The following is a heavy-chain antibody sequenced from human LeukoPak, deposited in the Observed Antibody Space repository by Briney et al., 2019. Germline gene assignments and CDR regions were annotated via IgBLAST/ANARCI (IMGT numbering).Heavy chain of an antibody. J-gene: IGHJ4*02. V-gene: IGHV3-30*18. CDR1: GFTFNAYG. CDR2: ISYDGSNK. CDR3: AKAGRSGWYY. Sequence: GGSLRLSCAASGFTFNAYGMHWVRQAPGKGLEWVAVISYDGSNKYYADSVKGRFTISRDNSKNTLYLQMNSLRAEDTAVYYCAKAGRSGWYYWGQGTLVTVSS. D-gene: IGHD6-19*01.